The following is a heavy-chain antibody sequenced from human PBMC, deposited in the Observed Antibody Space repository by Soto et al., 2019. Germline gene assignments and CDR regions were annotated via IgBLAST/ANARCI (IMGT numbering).Heavy chain of an antibody. D-gene: IGHD6-13*01. CDR2: ISYDGSNK. CDR3: ARANSRSSYTDHGDYFDY. CDR1: GFTFSSYA. Sequence: GGSLRLSCAASGFTFSSYAMHWVRQAPGKGLEWVAVISYDGSNKYYADSVKGRFTMSRDNSKNTLYPQMNSLRAEDTAVYYCARANSRSSYTDHGDYFDYWGKETLVTVPS. J-gene: IGHJ4*02. V-gene: IGHV3-30-3*01.